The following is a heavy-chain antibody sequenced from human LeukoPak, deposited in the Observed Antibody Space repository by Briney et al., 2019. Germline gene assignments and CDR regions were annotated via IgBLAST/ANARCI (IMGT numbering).Heavy chain of an antibody. Sequence: PGGSLRLSCAASGFTFSSYAMSWVRQAPGKGLGWVSAISGSGGSTYYADSVKGRFTISRDNSKNTLYLQMNSLRAEDTAVYYCAKSSTYSRSFFDYWGQGTLVTVSS. J-gene: IGHJ4*02. CDR2: ISGSGGST. CDR1: GFTFSSYA. D-gene: IGHD2-21*01. CDR3: AKSSTYSRSFFDY. V-gene: IGHV3-23*01.